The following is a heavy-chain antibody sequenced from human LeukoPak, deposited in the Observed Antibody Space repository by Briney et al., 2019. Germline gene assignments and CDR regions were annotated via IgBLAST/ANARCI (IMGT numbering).Heavy chain of an antibody. D-gene: IGHD2-2*01. CDR2: INPSGGST. CDR3: ARVSGKSGRYCSSTSCYWDY. V-gene: IGHV1-46*01. Sequence: ASVKVSCTASGYTFTSYYMHWVRQAPGQGLEWMGIINPSGGSTSYAQTFQGRVTMTRDTSTSTVYMELSSLRSEDTAVYYCARVSGKSGRYCSSTSCYWDYWGQGTLVTVSS. CDR1: GYTFTSYY. J-gene: IGHJ4*02.